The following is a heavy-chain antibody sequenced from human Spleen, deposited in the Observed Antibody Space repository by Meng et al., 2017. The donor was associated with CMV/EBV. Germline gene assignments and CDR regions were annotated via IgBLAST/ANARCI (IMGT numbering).Heavy chain of an antibody. J-gene: IGHJ5*02. CDR3: ARHFGDSSGRRFDP. CDR1: GGSFSGYY. Sequence: GSLRLSCAVYGGSFSGYYWTWIRQPPGKGLEWIGEINYGGSANYNPSLKSRVTMSVDTSKNQFSLKLSSVTAADTAVYYCARHFGDSSGRRFDPWGQGTLVTVSS. CDR2: INYGGSA. V-gene: IGHV4-34*01. D-gene: IGHD3-22*01.